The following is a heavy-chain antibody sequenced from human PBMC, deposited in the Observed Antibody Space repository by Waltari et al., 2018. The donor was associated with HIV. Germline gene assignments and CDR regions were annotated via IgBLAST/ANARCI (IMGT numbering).Heavy chain of an antibody. Sequence: EVQLVESGGGLVEPGGSLRLSCAPSGFSFSFFSMTWVRQAPGKGLEWVSSISSTSSHIFYADSVRGRFTISRDNAKNSLYLQMNSLKAEETAVYYCARGGAGATAEDLFDPWGQGTLVTVSS. CDR3: ARGGAGATAEDLFDP. V-gene: IGHV3-21*01. CDR1: GFSFSFFS. J-gene: IGHJ5*02. D-gene: IGHD1-26*01. CDR2: ISSTSSHI.